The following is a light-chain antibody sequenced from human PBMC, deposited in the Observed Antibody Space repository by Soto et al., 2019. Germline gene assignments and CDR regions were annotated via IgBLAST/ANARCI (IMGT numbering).Light chain of an antibody. CDR3: QQRSSWPRT. V-gene: IGKV3-11*01. J-gene: IGKJ1*01. Sequence: EIVLTQSPATLSLSPGERATLSCRASQSVGSYLTWYQQKPGQAPRLLIYETSKRATGIPARFSGSGSGTDFTLTISSLEPEDFADYYCQQRSSWPRTFGQGTKVDIK. CDR1: QSVGSY. CDR2: ETS.